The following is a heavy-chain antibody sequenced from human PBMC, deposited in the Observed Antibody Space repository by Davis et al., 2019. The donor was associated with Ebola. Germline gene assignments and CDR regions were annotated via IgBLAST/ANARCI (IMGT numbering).Heavy chain of an antibody. V-gene: IGHV4-59*01. J-gene: IGHJ6*02. D-gene: IGHD6-13*01. Sequence: SETLSLTCTVPGGSISSYYWSWIRQPPGKGLEWIGYIYYSGSTNYNPSLKSRVTISVDTSKNQFSLKLSSVTAADTAVYYCARVSDGIAAAGPNYYYYGMDVWGQGTTVTVSS. CDR2: IYYSGST. CDR1: GGSISSYY. CDR3: ARVSDGIAAAGPNYYYYGMDV.